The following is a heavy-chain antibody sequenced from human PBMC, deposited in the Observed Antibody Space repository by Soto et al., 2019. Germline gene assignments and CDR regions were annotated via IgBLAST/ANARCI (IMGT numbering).Heavy chain of an antibody. CDR3: ARGRYGDY. V-gene: IGHV1-18*01. D-gene: IGHD1-1*01. CDR2: ISAHSGNT. Sequence: QVHLVQSGAEVKKPGASVKVSCKGSGYAFTTYGITWVRQAPGQGLEWMGWISAHSGNTNYAQKLQGRVTVTRDTSTSTAYTELRSLRADDTAVYYCARGRYGDYWGQGALVTVSS. CDR1: GYAFTTYG. J-gene: IGHJ4*02.